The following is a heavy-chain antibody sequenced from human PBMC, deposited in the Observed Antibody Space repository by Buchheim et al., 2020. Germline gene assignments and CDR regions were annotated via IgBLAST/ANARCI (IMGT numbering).Heavy chain of an antibody. V-gene: IGHV1-2*04. CDR2: INPNSGGT. CDR3: ARVSMEGNFYDYGMDV. Sequence: QVQLVQSGAEVKKPGASVKVSCKASGYTFTGYYIHWVRQAPGQGLEWMGWINPNSGGTNYAQKFQGWVTMTRDTSISTAFMELSRLKSDDTAVYYCARVSMEGNFYDYGMDVWGQGTT. J-gene: IGHJ6*02. CDR1: GYTFTGYY. D-gene: IGHD2-8*01.